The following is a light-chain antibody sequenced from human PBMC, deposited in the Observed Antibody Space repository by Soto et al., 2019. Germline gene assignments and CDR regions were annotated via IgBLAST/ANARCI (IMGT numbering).Light chain of an antibody. Sequence: DIQMTQSPSTLSASVGDRVTITCRASQSISSWLAWYQQKPGKAPKLLIYKASSLESGVPSRFSGSVSGTEFTLTISSLQPDDFATYYCQQYNSYWTFGQGTNVEFK. J-gene: IGKJ1*01. CDR2: KAS. CDR3: QQYNSYWT. V-gene: IGKV1-5*03. CDR1: QSISSW.